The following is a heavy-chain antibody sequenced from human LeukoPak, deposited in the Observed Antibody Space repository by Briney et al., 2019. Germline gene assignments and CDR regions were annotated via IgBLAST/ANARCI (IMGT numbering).Heavy chain of an antibody. D-gene: IGHD1-26*01. J-gene: IGHJ4*02. CDR3: ARERSYYGSTSY. CDR1: GFTFSSYW. CDR2: IKEDGSEE. Sequence: GGSLRLSCVASGFTFSSYWMSWVRQAPGKGLEWVANIKEDGSEEDYVDSVKGRFTISRDNAKNSLYLQMNSLRAEDTAVYYCARERSYYGSTSYWGQGTLVTVAS. V-gene: IGHV3-7*05.